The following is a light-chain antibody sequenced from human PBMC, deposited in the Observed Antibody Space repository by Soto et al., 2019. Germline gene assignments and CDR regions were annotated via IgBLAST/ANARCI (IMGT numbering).Light chain of an antibody. J-gene: IGKJ5*01. CDR1: QSISSY. CDR3: QQADSFPIT. Sequence: DIQMTQSPSSLSASVGDRVTITCRARQSISSYLNWYQQRPGKAPKLLIYAASSLQSGVPSRFSGSRSGTHFTLTISNLQPEDFATYYCQQADSFPITFGQGTRLEIK. CDR2: AAS. V-gene: IGKV1-39*01.